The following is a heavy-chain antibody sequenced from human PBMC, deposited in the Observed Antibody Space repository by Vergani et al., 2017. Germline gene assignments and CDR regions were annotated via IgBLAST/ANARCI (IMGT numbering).Heavy chain of an antibody. CDR2: IIPIFGTA. V-gene: IGHV1-69*01. J-gene: IGHJ4*02. D-gene: IGHD6-13*01. Sequence: QVQLVQSGAEVKKPGSSVKVSCKASGGTFSSYAISCVRQAPGQGLAWMGGIIPIFGTANYAQKFQGRVTITADESTGTAYMELSSLGSEGTAVYYCAGDRDVAAAGAYYFDYWGQGAVVRVSS. CDR3: AGDRDVAAAGAYYFDY. CDR1: GGTFSSYA.